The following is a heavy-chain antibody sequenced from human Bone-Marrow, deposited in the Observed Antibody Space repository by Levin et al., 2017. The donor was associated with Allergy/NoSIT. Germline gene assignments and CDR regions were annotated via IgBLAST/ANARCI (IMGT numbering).Heavy chain of an antibody. J-gene: IGHJ4*02. CDR2: ISLSSSYI. D-gene: IGHD6-13*01. V-gene: IGHV3-11*05. CDR1: GFTFSDYY. CDR3: ARVGSNSWYADY. Sequence: PGGSLRLSCAASGFTFSDYYMSWIRQVPGKRPEWVSYISLSSSYINSADSVKGRFTISRDNDKDSLFLQMDSLRAEDTAIYYCARVGSNSWYADYWGQGTLVTVSS.